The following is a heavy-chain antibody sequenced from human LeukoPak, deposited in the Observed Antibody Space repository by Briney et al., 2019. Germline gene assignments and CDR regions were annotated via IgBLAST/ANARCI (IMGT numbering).Heavy chain of an antibody. Sequence: GGSLRLSCAASGLTVSTHYMSWVRQAPGKGLEWVSVIYSGGTTYYADSVNGRFTMSRDNSKNTLYLQMNDLSAEDTAVYYCCSGTWYWGPGILVTVSS. J-gene: IGHJ4*02. CDR1: GLTVSTHY. CDR3: CSGTWY. D-gene: IGHD1-26*01. V-gene: IGHV3-53*01. CDR2: IYSGGTT.